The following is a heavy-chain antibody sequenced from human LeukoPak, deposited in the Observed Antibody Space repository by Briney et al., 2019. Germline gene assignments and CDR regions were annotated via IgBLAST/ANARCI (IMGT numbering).Heavy chain of an antibody. CDR2: ISGSGGST. J-gene: IGHJ3*02. V-gene: IGHV3-23*01. D-gene: IGHD1/OR15-1a*01. CDR3: AKPSAPTTPNDSSDI. Sequence: GXLRLSCAASGFTFSSYAMSWVGQAPGKGMEWDSAISGSGGSTYYADSVKGRFTISRDNSKNKLYLQMNSLRAEDTAVYYCAKPSAPTTPNDSSDIWGQGTMVTVSS. CDR1: GFTFSSYA.